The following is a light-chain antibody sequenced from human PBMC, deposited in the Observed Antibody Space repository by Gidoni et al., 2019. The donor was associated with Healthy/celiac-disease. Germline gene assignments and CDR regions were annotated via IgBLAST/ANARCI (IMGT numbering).Light chain of an antibody. Sequence: DIQMTQSPSSLSASVGDRVTITCRASQSISSYLNWYQQKPGKAPKLLIYAASSLQSGVPSRFSGRGSGTDFTLTISRLQPEDFATYYCQQSYSTPRGFTFGPGTKVDIK. V-gene: IGKV1-39*01. CDR3: QQSYSTPRGFT. J-gene: IGKJ3*01. CDR1: QSISSY. CDR2: AAS.